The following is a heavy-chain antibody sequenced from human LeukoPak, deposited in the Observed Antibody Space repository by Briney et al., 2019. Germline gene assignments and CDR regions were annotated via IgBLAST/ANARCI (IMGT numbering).Heavy chain of an antibody. J-gene: IGHJ5*02. V-gene: IGHV3-23*01. D-gene: IGHD3-3*01. CDR2: ISGSGGIT. CDR1: GLTFSSYA. CDR3: AKQTADFWSGTWIESWFDP. Sequence: GGSLRLSCAASGLTFSSYALSWVRQAPGKGLEWVSAISGSGGITYYADSAKGRFTISRDNSKNTLYLQMNSLRAEDTAVYYCAKQTADFWSGTWIESWFDPWGQGTLVTVSS.